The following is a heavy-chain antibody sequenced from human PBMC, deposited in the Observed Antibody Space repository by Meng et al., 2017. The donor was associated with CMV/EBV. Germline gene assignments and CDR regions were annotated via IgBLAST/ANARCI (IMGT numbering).Heavy chain of an antibody. D-gene: IGHD2-2*02. CDR2: ISSSGSTI. V-gene: IGHV3-48*03. Sequence: GESLKISCAASGFTFSSYEMNWGRQAPGKGLEWVSYISSSGSTIYYADSVKGRFTISRDNAKNSLYLQMNSLRAEDTAVYYCARDYCSSTSCYREGDYYYYYGMDVWGQGTTVTVSS. CDR1: GFTFSSYE. CDR3: ARDYCSSTSCYREGDYYYYYGMDV. J-gene: IGHJ6*02.